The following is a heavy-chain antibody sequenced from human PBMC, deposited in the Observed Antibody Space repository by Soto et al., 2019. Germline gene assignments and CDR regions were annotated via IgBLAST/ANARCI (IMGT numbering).Heavy chain of an antibody. V-gene: IGHV3-30-3*01. CDR1: GFTFSSYA. Sequence: QVQLVESGGGVVQPGRSLRLSCAASGFTFSSYAMHWVRQAPGKGLEWVAVISYDGSNKYYADSVKGRFTISRDNSKNTLYLQMNSLRAEDTAVYYCARELFSITTNLYYFDYWGQGTLVTVSS. CDR3: ARELFSITTNLYYFDY. D-gene: IGHD4-4*01. CDR2: ISYDGSNK. J-gene: IGHJ4*02.